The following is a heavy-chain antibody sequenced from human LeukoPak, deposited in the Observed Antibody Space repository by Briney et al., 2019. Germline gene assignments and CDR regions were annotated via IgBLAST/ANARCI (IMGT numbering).Heavy chain of an antibody. CDR2: MYPGDSDT. J-gene: IGHJ5*02. Sequence: GESLKISCKGSGYSFTSYWIGWVRQMPGEGLEWMRIMYPGDSDTRYSPSFQGQVTISADNPISTAYLQWSSLKASDTAMYYCARALYYYGSGSYPNWFDPWGQGTLVTVSS. CDR3: ARALYYYGSGSYPNWFDP. D-gene: IGHD3-10*01. CDR1: GYSFTSYW. V-gene: IGHV5-51*04.